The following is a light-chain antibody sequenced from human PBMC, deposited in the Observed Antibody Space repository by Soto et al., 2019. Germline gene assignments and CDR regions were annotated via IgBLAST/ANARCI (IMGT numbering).Light chain of an antibody. Sequence: QSALTQPRSVSGSPGQSVTISCTGTSSDVGGSNYVSWYQQHTGKTPKLMIYDVTKRPSGVPDRFSGSKSGNTASLTISGLQAEDEADYYCCSYAGSYTLLFGGGTKLTVL. J-gene: IGLJ2*01. V-gene: IGLV2-11*01. CDR3: CSYAGSYTLL. CDR2: DVT. CDR1: SSDVGGSNY.